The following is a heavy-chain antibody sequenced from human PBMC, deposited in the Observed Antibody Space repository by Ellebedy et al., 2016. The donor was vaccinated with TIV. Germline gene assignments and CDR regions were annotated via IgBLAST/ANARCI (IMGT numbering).Heavy chain of an antibody. CDR1: GYNFRTNW. V-gene: IGHV5-51*01. J-gene: IGHJ4*02. D-gene: IGHD1-1*01. CDR2: IYPAESDT. Sequence: GGSLRLSXKGSGYNFRTNWIAWVRQMPGKGLEWMGIIYPAESDTKYSPSFQGQVSISADKSISTIYLQWNSLKASDTAIYFCARTTRVTGPTAGFDYWGQGTLVSVSS. CDR3: ARTTRVTGPTAGFDY.